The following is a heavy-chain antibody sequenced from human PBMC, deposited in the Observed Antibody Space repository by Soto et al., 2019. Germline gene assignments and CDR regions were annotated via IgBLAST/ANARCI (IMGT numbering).Heavy chain of an antibody. V-gene: IGHV3-23*01. CDR3: ARPGVGDTTLAWLDP. J-gene: IGHJ5*02. CDR1: GFTFSTYA. Sequence: LRLSCAASGFTFSTYAMSWVRQAPGKEVEGVSAISGSGVSTYYADSVKGRFTISRDNSKNTLYLQMNSLRAEDTAVYYCARPGVGDTTLAWLDPSDQATLLTLSS. CDR2: ISGSGVST. D-gene: IGHD1-26*01.